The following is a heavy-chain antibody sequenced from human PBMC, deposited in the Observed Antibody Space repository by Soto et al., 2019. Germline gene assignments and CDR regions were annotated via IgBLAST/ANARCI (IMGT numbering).Heavy chain of an antibody. V-gene: IGHV4-59*08. CDR3: GRQGSYYESRGHPNTIFDF. CDR2: IHYSGST. D-gene: IGHD3-22*01. CDR1: GGSIRSYY. Sequence: QVQLQESGPGLVKPSETLSLTCTVSGGSIRSYYWSWIRQSPGKGLEWIGYIHYSGSTNYNPSLNSRVPIAVATSKHQFNLTLSSVPAADMAVYYCGRQGSYYESRGHPNTIFDFWGHGPLVPVSS. J-gene: IGHJ4*01.